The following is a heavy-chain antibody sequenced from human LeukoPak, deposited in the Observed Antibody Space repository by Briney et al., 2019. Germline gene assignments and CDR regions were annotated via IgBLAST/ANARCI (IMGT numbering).Heavy chain of an antibody. CDR1: GYTFTSYG. J-gene: IGHJ4*02. CDR2: ISSYNGNT. D-gene: IGHD3-10*01. CDR3: ARDSLTYYYGSGSYPDGY. Sequence: GASVKVSCKASGYTFTSYGISWVRQAPGQGLEWMGWISSYNGNTNYAQKLQGRVTMSTDTSTGTAYMELSSLRSEDTAVYYCARDSLTYYYGSGSYPDGYWGQGTLVTVSS. V-gene: IGHV1-18*01.